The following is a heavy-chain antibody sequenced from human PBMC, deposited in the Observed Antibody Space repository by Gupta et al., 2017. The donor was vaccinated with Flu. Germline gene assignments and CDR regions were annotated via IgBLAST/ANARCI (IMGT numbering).Heavy chain of an antibody. J-gene: IGHJ2*01. D-gene: IGHD1-7*01. V-gene: IGHV4-39*01. CDR3: ARRSNSGGAWYFDL. Sequence: QVHLQESGPGLVKPSETLSLTCTVSGVSISSSSYYWGWIRQPPGKGLQWIASGSYSGRTYYNPSLRSRVTISVDTSKNQFSLVLRSVTAADTAVYYCARRSNSGGAWYFDLWGRGTLITVSS. CDR1: GVSISSSSYY. CDR2: GSYSGRT.